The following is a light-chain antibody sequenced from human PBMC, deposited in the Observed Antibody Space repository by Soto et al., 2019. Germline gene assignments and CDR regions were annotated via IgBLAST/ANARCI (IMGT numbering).Light chain of an antibody. V-gene: IGKV3-15*01. CDR3: QQYNNWPRT. CDR1: QGVSSK. J-gene: IGKJ3*01. Sequence: EIVMTQSPATLSVSPGERATLSSRASQGVSSKLGWYQQKPGQAPRLLIYGASIRATGIPARFSGSGSGTEFTLTISSLQSEDFAVYYCQQYNNWPRTFGPGTKVDIK. CDR2: GAS.